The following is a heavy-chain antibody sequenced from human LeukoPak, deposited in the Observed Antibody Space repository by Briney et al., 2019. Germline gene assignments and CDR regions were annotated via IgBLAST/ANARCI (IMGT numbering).Heavy chain of an antibody. J-gene: IGHJ4*02. CDR3: ARSDGSGSFPPYFDY. Sequence: GESLKISCKGSGYSFTNYWIGWVRQMPGKGLEWMGIIHPGVSDTRYSPSFQGQVTFSADKSISTAHLQWSSLKASDTAMYYCARSDGSGSFPPYFDYWGQGTLVTVSS. CDR1: GYSFTNYW. CDR2: IHPGVSDT. V-gene: IGHV5-51*01. D-gene: IGHD3-10*01.